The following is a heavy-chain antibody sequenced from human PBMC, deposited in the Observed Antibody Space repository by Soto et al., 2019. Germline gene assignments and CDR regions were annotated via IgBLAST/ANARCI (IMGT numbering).Heavy chain of an antibody. CDR3: ARVIVALFTYSGIDA. D-gene: IGHD5-12*01. J-gene: IGHJ6*02. V-gene: IGHV4-30-4*01. CDR2: IYYSGST. Sequence: SETLSLTCTVSGGSISSGDYYWGWIRQPPGKGLEWIGYIYYSGSTHYNPSLKSRVTISVDTSKNQFSLKLSSVTAADTAVYYCARVIVALFTYSGIDAWGQRTTVPVSS. CDR1: GGSISSGDYY.